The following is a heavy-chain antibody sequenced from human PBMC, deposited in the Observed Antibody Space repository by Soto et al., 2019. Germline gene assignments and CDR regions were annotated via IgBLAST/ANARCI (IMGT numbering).Heavy chain of an antibody. V-gene: IGHV1-3*01. J-gene: IGHJ4*02. D-gene: IGHD3-3*01. CDR2: INAGNGNT. CDR1: GYTFTSYA. Sequence: ASVKVSCKASGYTFTSYAMHWVRQAPGQRLEWMGWINAGNGNTKYSQKFQGRVTITRDTSASTAYMELSSLRSEDTAVYYCARGLRFLEWLLPPDDFDYWGQGTLVTVSS. CDR3: ARGLRFLEWLLPPDDFDY.